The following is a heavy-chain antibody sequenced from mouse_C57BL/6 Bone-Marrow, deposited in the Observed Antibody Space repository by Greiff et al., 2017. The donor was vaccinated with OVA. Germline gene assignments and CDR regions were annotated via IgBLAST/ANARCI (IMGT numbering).Heavy chain of an antibody. J-gene: IGHJ4*01. CDR1: GYTFTDYY. V-gene: IGHV1-26*01. Sequence: VQLQQSGPELVKPGASVKISCKASGYTFTDYYMNWVKQSHGKSLEWIGDINPNNGGTSYNQKFKGKAPLTVDKSSSTAYMELRSLTSEDSAVYYCARLAVKRAMDYWGQGTSVTVSS. D-gene: IGHD1-1*01. CDR2: INPNNGGT. CDR3: ARLAVKRAMDY.